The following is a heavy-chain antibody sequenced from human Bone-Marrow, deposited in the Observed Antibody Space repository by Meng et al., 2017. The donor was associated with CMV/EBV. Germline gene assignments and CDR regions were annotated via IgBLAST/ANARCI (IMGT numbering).Heavy chain of an antibody. V-gene: IGHV1-69*05. CDR1: GGTFSSYA. J-gene: IGHJ4*02. D-gene: IGHD2-2*01. CDR2: IIPIFGTA. Sequence: SVKVSCKASGGTFSSYAISWVRQAPGQGLEWMGGIIPIFGTANYAQKFQGRVTITTDESTSTAYMELSSLRSEDTAVYYCATAVVVPAAIDYFDYWGQGTLVTISS. CDR3: ATAVVVPAAIDYFDY.